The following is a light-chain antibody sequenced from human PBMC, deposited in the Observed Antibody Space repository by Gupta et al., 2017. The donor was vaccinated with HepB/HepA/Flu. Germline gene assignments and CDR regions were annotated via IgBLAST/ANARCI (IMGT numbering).Light chain of an antibody. CDR1: SSDVGDYKY. CDR3: SSYICTRIPFV. V-gene: IGLV2-14*03. J-gene: IGLJ1*01. CDR2: DVS. Sequence: SALTQPAPVVGAPGKSITISCLGGSSDVGDYKYVSWYEHHQGQAPKLMIYDVSNRPSGVSNRFSGSKFGNTASLTISGLQAEDEADYYCSSYICTRIPFVFGTGTKLTVL.